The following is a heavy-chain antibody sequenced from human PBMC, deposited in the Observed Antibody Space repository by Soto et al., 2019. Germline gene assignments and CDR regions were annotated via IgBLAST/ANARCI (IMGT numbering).Heavy chain of an antibody. J-gene: IGHJ6*02. CDR2: IYHSGYT. CDR1: GGSISSGGYS. CDR3: ARAHYGDYGYGMDV. V-gene: IGHV4-30-2*01. D-gene: IGHD4-17*01. Sequence: QLQLQESGSGLVKPSQTLSLTCAVSGGSISSGGYSWSWIRQPPGKGLEWIGYIYHSGYTYYNPSLNSRVTISVDRSKNQFSLKLSSVTAADTAGYYCARAHYGDYGYGMDVWGQGTTVTVSS.